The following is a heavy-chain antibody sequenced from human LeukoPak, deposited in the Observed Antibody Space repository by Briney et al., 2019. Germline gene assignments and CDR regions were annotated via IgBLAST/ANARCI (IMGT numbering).Heavy chain of an antibody. Sequence: GGSLRLSCAASGFTFSSYWMHWVRQAPGKGLVWVSRINSDGSNTSYADSVKGRFTISRDNAKNTLYLQMNSLRAEDTAVYYCSRSSYSSSSFDYWGQGTLVTVSS. J-gene: IGHJ4*02. CDR1: GFTFSSYW. CDR3: SRSSYSSSSFDY. D-gene: IGHD6-13*01. V-gene: IGHV3-74*01. CDR2: INSDGSNT.